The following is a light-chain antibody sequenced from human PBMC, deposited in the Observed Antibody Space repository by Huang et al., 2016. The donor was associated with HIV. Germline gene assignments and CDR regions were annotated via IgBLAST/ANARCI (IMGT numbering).Light chain of an antibody. V-gene: IGKV1-39*01. CDR1: QNINYF. CDR3: QQSYSTPPT. J-gene: IGKJ2*01. CDR2: TAS. Sequence: DIQMTQFPSSLSASVGDRANITCRASQNINYFLNWFQQKPGKAPKLLIYTASFLQSGVPSRFSGSGSGTDFTLTISSLQPEDFATYYCQQSYSTPPTFGQGSKLEIK.